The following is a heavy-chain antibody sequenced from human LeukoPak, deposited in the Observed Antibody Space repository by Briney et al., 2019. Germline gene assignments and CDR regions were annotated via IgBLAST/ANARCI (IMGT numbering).Heavy chain of an antibody. D-gene: IGHD6-13*01. CDR1: GGSISSSSYY. J-gene: IGHJ4*02. CDR3: ASHGSSSRGSYYFDY. V-gene: IGHV4-39*01. CDR2: IYYSGST. Sequence: SETLSLTCTVSGGSISSSSYYWGWIRQPPGKGLEWIGSIYYSGSTYYNPSLKSRVTISVDTSKNQFSLKLGSVTAADTAVYYCASHGSSSRGSYYFDYWGQGTLVTVSS.